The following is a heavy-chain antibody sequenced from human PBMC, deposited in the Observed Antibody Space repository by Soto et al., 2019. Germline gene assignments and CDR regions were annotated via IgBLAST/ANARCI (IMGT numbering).Heavy chain of an antibody. CDR2: IIPIFGTA. D-gene: IGHD2-15*01. J-gene: IGHJ6*02. V-gene: IGHV1-69*12. CDR3: ASPPGDCSGGSCPYYYYGMDV. CDR1: GGTFSSHA. Sequence: QVQLVQSGAKVKKPGSSVKVSCKASGGTFSSHASSWVRQAPGQRLEWMGGIIPIFGTANYAQKFQGRVTITADESTSTAYMELSSLRSEDTAVYYCASPPGDCSGGSCPYYYYGMDVWGQGTTVTVSS.